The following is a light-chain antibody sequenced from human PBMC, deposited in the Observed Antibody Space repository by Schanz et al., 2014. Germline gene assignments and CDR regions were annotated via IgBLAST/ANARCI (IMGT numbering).Light chain of an antibody. CDR3: AVWDDNLNGYV. CDR1: SSNIGSNF. CDR2: SNN. Sequence: QSVLTQPPSVSAAPGQKVTISCSGSSSNIGSNFVSWYQQLPGTAPKLLMYSNNQRPSGVPDRFSGSKSGTSASLATSGLQSEDEADYYCAVWDDNLNGYVFGTGTKLTVL. V-gene: IGLV1-44*01. J-gene: IGLJ1*01.